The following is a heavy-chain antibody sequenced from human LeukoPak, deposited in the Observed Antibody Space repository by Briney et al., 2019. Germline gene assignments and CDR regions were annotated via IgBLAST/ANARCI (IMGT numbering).Heavy chain of an antibody. CDR1: GFTFNNYV. J-gene: IGHJ4*02. CDR2: IWYDGSSK. CDR3: ARGYDTSGYHYDYFDY. V-gene: IGHV3-33*08. Sequence: GGSLRLSCAASGFTFNNYVMSWVRQAPGKGLEWVAVIWYDGSSKYYADSVKGRFTISRDNSKNTVYLLMNSLRAEETAVYYCARGYDTSGYHYDYFDYWGQGTLVTVSS. D-gene: IGHD3-22*01.